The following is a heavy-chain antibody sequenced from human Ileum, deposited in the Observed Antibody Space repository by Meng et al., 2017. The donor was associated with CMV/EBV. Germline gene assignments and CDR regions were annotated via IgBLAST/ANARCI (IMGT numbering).Heavy chain of an antibody. CDR2: IYHTGRT. CDR3: ARDSSGDDWGSY. CDR1: GVSISTNNG. D-gene: IGHD5-12*01. J-gene: IGHJ4*01. Sequence: CAVFGVSISTNNGWTWVHQPPGKGLEWIGEIYHTGRTNSNPSLNSRLIISVDKSKNEVSLKLISATAADTAIYYCARDSSGDDWGSYWGHGALVTVSS. V-gene: IGHV4-4*02.